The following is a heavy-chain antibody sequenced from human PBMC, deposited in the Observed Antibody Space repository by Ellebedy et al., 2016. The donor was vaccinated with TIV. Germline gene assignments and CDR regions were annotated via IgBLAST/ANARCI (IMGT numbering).Heavy chain of an antibody. Sequence: MPGGSLRLSCTVSGGSISSYYWGWIRQPPGKGLEWIGSIYYSGSTYYNPSLKSRVTISVDTSKNQFSLKLSSVTAADTAVYYCARESGAYDSSGYYYRHDAFDIWGQGTMVTVSS. CDR2: IYYSGST. D-gene: IGHD3-22*01. CDR1: GGSISSYY. J-gene: IGHJ3*02. V-gene: IGHV4-39*02. CDR3: ARESGAYDSSGYYYRHDAFDI.